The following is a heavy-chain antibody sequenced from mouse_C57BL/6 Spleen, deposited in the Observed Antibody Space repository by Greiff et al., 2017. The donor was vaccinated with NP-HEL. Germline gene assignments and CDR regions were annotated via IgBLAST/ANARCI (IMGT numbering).Heavy chain of an antibody. J-gene: IGHJ2*01. D-gene: IGHD2-4*01. CDR3: ARYYDYDDVDFDY. CDR2: IDPSDSET. V-gene: IGHV1-52*01. Sequence: VQLQQPGAELVRPGSSVKLSCKASGYTFTSYWMHWVKQRPIQGLEWIGNIDPSDSETHYNQKFKDKATLTVDKSSSTAYMQLSSLTSEDSAVYYCARYYDYDDVDFDYWGKGTTLTVSS. CDR1: GYTFTSYW.